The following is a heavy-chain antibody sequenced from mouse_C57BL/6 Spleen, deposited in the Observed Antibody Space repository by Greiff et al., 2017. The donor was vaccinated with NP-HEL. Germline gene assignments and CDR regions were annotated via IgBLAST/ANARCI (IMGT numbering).Heavy chain of an antibody. J-gene: IGHJ3*01. CDR3: ARSGLTGTRFAY. D-gene: IGHD4-1*01. CDR1: GYTFTSYW. CDR2: IDPSDSST. Sequence: VQLQQPGAELVMPGASVKLSCKASGYTFTSYWMHWVKQRPGQGLEWIGEIDPSDSSTNYNQKFKGKSTLTVDKSSSTAYMQLSRLTSEDSAVYYCARSGLTGTRFAYWGQGTLVTVSA. V-gene: IGHV1-69*01.